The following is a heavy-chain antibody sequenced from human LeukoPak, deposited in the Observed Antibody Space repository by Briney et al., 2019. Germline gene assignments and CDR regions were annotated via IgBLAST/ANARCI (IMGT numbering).Heavy chain of an antibody. CDR2: ISGSGDVT. V-gene: IGHV3-53*01. J-gene: IGHJ4*02. D-gene: IGHD1-26*01. CDR3: ATGWTTGGSYSSDY. CDR1: GFTVSSSY. Sequence: HPGGSLRLSCAASGFTVSSSYMTWVRQAPGKGLEWVSGISGSGDVTYDADSVKGRFTISRDNSKSTLYLQMNSLRVEDTAVYYCATGWTTGGSYSSDYWGQGTLVTVSS.